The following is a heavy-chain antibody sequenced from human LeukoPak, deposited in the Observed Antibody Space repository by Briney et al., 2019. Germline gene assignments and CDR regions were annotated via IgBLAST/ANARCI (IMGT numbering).Heavy chain of an antibody. CDR2: IRYDGSNK. V-gene: IGHV3-30*02. D-gene: IGHD3-3*01. CDR1: GFTFSSYG. J-gene: IGHJ6*03. Sequence: PGGSLRLSCAVSGFTFSSYGMHWVRQAPGKGLEWVAFIRYDGSNKYYADSVKGRFTISRDNSKNTLYLQMNSLRAEDTAVYYCAKGITIFGVVIRYYYYMDVWGKGTTVTVSS. CDR3: AKGITIFGVVIRYYYYMDV.